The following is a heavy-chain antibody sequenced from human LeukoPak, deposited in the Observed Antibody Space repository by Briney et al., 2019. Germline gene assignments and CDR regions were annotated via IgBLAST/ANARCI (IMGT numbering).Heavy chain of an antibody. J-gene: IGHJ4*02. D-gene: IGHD3-9*01. CDR3: ARDRLDLATTIIFDY. Sequence: ASVKVSCKASGYSFTNYGIAWVRQAPGQGLEWMGWIGTYNGNTDYARKFQGRVTMTTDTYTRTAYLELRSLRFDDTAVYYCARDRLDLATTIIFDYWGQGTLVTVSS. V-gene: IGHV1-18*01. CDR2: IGTYNGNT. CDR1: GYSFTNYG.